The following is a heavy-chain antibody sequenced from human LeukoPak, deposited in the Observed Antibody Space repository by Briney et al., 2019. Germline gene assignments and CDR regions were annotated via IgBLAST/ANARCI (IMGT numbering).Heavy chain of an antibody. CDR2: IKQDGSEK. CDR3: ARDITYYYDSSGYYYEY. V-gene: IGHV3-7*01. CDR1: GFTFSRYG. Sequence: GGSLRLSCAASGFTFSRYGMHWVRQAPGKGLEWVANIKQDGSEKYYVDSVKGRFTISRDNAKNSLYLQMNSLRAEDTAVYYCARDITYYYDSSGYYYEYWGQGTLVTVSS. J-gene: IGHJ4*02. D-gene: IGHD3-22*01.